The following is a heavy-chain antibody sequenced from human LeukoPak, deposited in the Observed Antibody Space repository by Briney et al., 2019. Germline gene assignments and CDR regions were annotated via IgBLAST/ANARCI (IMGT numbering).Heavy chain of an antibody. CDR1: GGSFSGYY. J-gene: IGHJ4*02. CDR3: ARHCRYSSCLRY. D-gene: IGHD6-6*01. CDR2: IYYSGST. Sequence: SETLSLTCAVYGGSFSGYYWSWIRQPPGKGLEWIGSIYYSGSTYYNPSLKSRVTISVDTSKNQFSLKLSSVTAADTAVYYCARHCRYSSCLRYWGQGTLVTVSS. V-gene: IGHV4-34*01.